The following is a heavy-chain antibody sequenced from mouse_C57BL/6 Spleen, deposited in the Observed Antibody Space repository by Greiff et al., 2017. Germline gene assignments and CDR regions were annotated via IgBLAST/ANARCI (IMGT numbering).Heavy chain of an antibody. CDR3: ARCSTTVVARGYWYCDV. CDR2: IYTGDGDT. V-gene: IGHV1-80*01. D-gene: IGHD1-1*01. Sequence: QVQLQQSGAELVKPGASVKISCKASGYAFSSYWMNWVKQRPGKGLEWIGQIYTGDGDTNYNGKFKGKATLTADQSSSTSYMKVSSLTSEDSAVYFCARCSTTVVARGYWYCDVWGTGTTVTVSS. CDR1: GYAFSSYW. J-gene: IGHJ1*03.